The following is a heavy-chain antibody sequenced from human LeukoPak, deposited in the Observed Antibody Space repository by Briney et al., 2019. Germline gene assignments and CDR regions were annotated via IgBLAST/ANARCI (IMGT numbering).Heavy chain of an antibody. CDR3: TTDSLAFSSGWLRGDY. D-gene: IGHD6-19*01. J-gene: IGHJ4*02. CDR1: GFTFSNAW. V-gene: IGHV3-15*01. Sequence: GGSLRLSCAVSGFTFSNAWMSWVRQAPGKGLEWVGRIKSKTDGGTTDYAAPVKGRFTISRDDSKNTLYLQMNSLKTEDTAVYYCTTDSLAFSSGWLRGDYWGQGTLVTVSS. CDR2: IKSKTDGGTT.